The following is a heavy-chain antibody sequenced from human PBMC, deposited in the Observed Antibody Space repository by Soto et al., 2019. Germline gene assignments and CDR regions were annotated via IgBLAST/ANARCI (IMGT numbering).Heavy chain of an antibody. Sequence: EVQLLESGGGLVQPGGSLRLSCAASGFTFSSYAMRWVRQAPGKGLEWVSAISGSGGSTYYADSVKGRFTISRDNSKNTLYLQMNSLRAEDTAVYYCAKDQAIKNYYYYGMDVWGQGTTVTVSS. CDR2: ISGSGGST. CDR1: GFTFSSYA. J-gene: IGHJ6*02. V-gene: IGHV3-23*01. CDR3: AKDQAIKNYYYYGMDV.